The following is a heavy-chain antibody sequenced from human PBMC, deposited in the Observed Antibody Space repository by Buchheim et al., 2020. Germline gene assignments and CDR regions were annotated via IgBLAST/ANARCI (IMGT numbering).Heavy chain of an antibody. CDR3: ARLVQDWFDP. D-gene: IGHD6-19*01. CDR2: VYYTGST. Sequence: QLQLQESGPGLVKPSETLSLTCTVSGGSISSGSDYWGWFRQPPEKGLAWIGNVYYTGSTYYNPSLKSRVTISVDTSKNQFSLKLTSVTAADTAVYYCARLVQDWFDPWGQGTL. V-gene: IGHV4-39*01. J-gene: IGHJ5*02. CDR1: GGSISSGSDY.